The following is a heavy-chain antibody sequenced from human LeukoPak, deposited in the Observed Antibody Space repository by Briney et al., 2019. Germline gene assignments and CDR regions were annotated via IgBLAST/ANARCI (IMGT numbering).Heavy chain of an antibody. Sequence: ASVKVSCKASGYTFTSYDINWVRQATGQGLEWMGWMNPNSGNTGYAQKFQGRVTMTRNTSISTAYMELSSLRSEDTAVYYCASTKVGKRYYYYGMDVWGQGTTVTVSS. CDR3: ASTKVGKRYYYYGMDV. D-gene: IGHD1-1*01. CDR1: GYTFTSYD. V-gene: IGHV1-8*01. CDR2: MNPNSGNT. J-gene: IGHJ6*02.